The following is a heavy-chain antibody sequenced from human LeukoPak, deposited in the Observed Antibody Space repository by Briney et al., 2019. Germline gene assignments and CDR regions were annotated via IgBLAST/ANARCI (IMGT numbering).Heavy chain of an antibody. Sequence: SETLSLTCTVSGGSISSSSYYWGWIRQPPGKGLEGIGRIYYSGSTYYNPSLKSRVTISVDTSKNQFSLKLSSVTAADTAVYYCARELDDSSGSDAFDIWGQGTMVTVSS. CDR1: GGSISSSSYY. V-gene: IGHV4-39*07. CDR2: IYYSGST. J-gene: IGHJ3*02. D-gene: IGHD3-22*01. CDR3: ARELDDSSGSDAFDI.